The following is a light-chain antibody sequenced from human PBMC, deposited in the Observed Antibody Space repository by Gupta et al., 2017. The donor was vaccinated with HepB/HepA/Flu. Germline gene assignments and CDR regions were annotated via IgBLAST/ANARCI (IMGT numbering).Light chain of an antibody. V-gene: IGKV1-5*03. CDR3: QKYNSYPLT. CDR2: KAS. Sequence: DIQMTQSPSTLSASVGDRVTITCRASQSISSWVAWYQQKPGKAPKLLIYKASSLESGVPSRFSGSGSGTEFTLTIRSLQPDDFATYYCQKYNSYPLTFGGGTKVEIK. CDR1: QSISSW. J-gene: IGKJ4*01.